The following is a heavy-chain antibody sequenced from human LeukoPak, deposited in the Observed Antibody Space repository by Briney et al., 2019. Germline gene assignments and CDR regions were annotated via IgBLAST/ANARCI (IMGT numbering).Heavy chain of an antibody. CDR1: GGSISSYY. CDR3: ARDCSSTSCYGVFDI. Sequence: PSETLSLTCTVSGGSISSYYWSWIRQPAGKGLEWIGRIYTSGSTNYNPSLKSRVTMSVDTSKNQFSLKLSSVTAADTAVYYCARDCSSTSCYGVFDIWGQGTMVTVSS. V-gene: IGHV4-4*07. D-gene: IGHD2-2*01. CDR2: IYTSGST. J-gene: IGHJ3*02.